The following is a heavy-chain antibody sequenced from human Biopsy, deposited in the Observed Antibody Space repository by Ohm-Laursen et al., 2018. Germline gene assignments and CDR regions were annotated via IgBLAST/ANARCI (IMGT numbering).Heavy chain of an antibody. J-gene: IGHJ5*02. Sequence: TLSLTCTVSGGSISNNNYYWGWIRQPPGKGLEWIGSIFYRGSTHYKPSLKSRVNISVDTSRNQFSLKLNSVTAADTAVYYCARDYDTSGYYYVSWGQGTLVTVSS. CDR3: ARDYDTSGYYYVS. V-gene: IGHV4-39*01. CDR2: IFYRGST. CDR1: GGSISNNNYY. D-gene: IGHD3-22*01.